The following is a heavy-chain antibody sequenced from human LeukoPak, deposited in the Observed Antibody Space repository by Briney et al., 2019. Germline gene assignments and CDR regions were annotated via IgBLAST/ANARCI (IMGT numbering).Heavy chain of an antibody. CDR3: LRGYSYDWFDP. CDR2: ISGSGGST. J-gene: IGHJ5*02. V-gene: IGHV3-23*01. D-gene: IGHD5-18*01. CDR1: EFAFSIYA. Sequence: GGSLRLSCAASEFAFSIYAMTWVRQAPGKGLEWVSTISGSGGSTHYADSVKGRFTISRDNSKNTLYLQMNSLRAEDTALYYCLRGYSYDWFDPWGQGTLVTVSS.